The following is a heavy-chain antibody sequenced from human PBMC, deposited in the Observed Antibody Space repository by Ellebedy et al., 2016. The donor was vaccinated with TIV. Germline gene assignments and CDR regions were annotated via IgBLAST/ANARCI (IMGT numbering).Heavy chain of an antibody. CDR2: ISAYNGNT. D-gene: IGHD6-13*01. CDR3: ARIIAERYYYYGMDV. Sequence: ASVKVSCKASGYTFTSYGISWVRQAPGQGLEWMGWISAYNGNTNYAQKLQGRVTMTTDTSTSTAYMELRSLRSDDTAVYYCARIIAERYYYYGMDVWGQGTTVTVSS. J-gene: IGHJ6*02. CDR1: GYTFTSYG. V-gene: IGHV1-18*04.